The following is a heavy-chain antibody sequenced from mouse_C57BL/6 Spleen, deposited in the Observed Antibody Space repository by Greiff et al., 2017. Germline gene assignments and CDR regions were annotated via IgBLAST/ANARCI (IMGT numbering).Heavy chain of an antibody. J-gene: IGHJ2*01. V-gene: IGHV2-2*01. CDR3: ARKGGYPSDFDY. D-gene: IGHD2-2*01. CDR1: GFSLTSYG. Sequence: QVQLKESGPGLVQPSQCLSITCTVSGFSLTSYGVHWVRQSPGKGLEWLGVFWSGGSTDYNAALISRLSISKDNSKSQVFFKMNSLQAEDNAIYYCARKGGYPSDFDYWGQGTTLTVSS. CDR2: FWSGGST.